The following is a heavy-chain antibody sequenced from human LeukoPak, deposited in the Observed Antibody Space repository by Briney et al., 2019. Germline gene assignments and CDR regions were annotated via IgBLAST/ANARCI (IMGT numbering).Heavy chain of an antibody. CDR3: AKVSGYSSSWYRNYYYMDV. D-gene: IGHD6-13*01. Sequence: PGGSLTPSCAAAGFTFSSYGMHWVRQAPGKWLEWVAVIWYDGSNKYYADSVKGRFTISRDNSKNTLYLQMNSLRAEDTAVYYCAKVSGYSSSWYRNYYYMDVWGKGTTVTVSS. J-gene: IGHJ6*03. CDR2: IWYDGSNK. CDR1: GFTFSSYG. V-gene: IGHV3-33*06.